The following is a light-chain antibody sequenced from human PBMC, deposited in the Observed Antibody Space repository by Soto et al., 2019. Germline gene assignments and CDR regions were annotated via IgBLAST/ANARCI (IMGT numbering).Light chain of an antibody. CDR2: GAS. CDR3: QQYNKWPAEIT. Sequence: IVLTQSPGTLSWSPGERSTLACISSLSVSSRLAWYQQKPGQAPRLLIYGASSRDTGIPARFSGSGSGTEFTLTISSLQSEDSGVYNCQQYNKWPAEITFGQGTRLEIK. J-gene: IGKJ5*01. CDR1: LSVSSR. V-gene: IGKV3-15*01.